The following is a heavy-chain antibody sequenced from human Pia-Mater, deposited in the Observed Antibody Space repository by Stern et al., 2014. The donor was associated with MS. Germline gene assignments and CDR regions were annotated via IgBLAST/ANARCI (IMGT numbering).Heavy chain of an antibody. Sequence: QLEESGPEVKKPGTSVKVSCKASGITFSHSVIQWLRQARGQRPGWIGWAVGFNGDVNYAPRFQERVTITRDMSTSTVYMELRSLKSEDTAIYYCASERYTYYDDQRPPGGFDPWGQGTLVTVSS. CDR2: AVGFNGDV. V-gene: IGHV1-58*02. CDR3: ASERYTYYDDQRPPGGFDP. D-gene: IGHD5-18*01. J-gene: IGHJ5*02. CDR1: GITFSHSV.